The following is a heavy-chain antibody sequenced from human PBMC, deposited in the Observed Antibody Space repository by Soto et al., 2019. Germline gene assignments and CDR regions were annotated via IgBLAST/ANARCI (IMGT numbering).Heavy chain of an antibody. Sequence: QVQLQESGPGLVKPSGTLSLTCAVSGGSISTSNWWSWVRQPPGKGLEWIGEVYHSGSTNYNPSLKSRVSMSVDKSKNQSSLKLNSVTAAHTALYYCAMTSTSGTRFDYWGQGSLVTVAS. CDR1: GGSISTSNW. CDR2: VYHSGST. V-gene: IGHV4-4*02. D-gene: IGHD1-1*01. CDR3: AMTSTSGTRFDY. J-gene: IGHJ4*02.